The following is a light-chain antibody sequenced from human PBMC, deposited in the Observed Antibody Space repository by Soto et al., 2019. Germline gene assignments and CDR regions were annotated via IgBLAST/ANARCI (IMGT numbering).Light chain of an antibody. V-gene: IGKV1-5*02. CDR3: QQYKSDPYN. Sequence: DIQMTQSPSTLSASVGDRVTIICRASQIISSRLAWYQLRPGKAPKLLIYDGSNLKSGVPSRFSGSGSGTEFTLTIRSLQPDDFASYYCQQYKSDPYNFGQGTKVEIK. CDR2: DGS. J-gene: IGKJ2*01. CDR1: QIISSR.